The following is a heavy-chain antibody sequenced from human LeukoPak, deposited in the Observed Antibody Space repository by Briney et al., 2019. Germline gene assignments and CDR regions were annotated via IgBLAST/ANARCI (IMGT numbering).Heavy chain of an antibody. CDR1: GDSVSSNSAA. Sequence: SQTLSLTCAISGDSVSSNSAAWNWIRHSPSRGLEWLGRTYYRSKWYNDYAVSVKSRITINPDTSKNQFSLQLNSVTPEDTAVYYCARGVAEGGGELDYWGQGTLVTVSS. CDR2: TYYRSKWYN. CDR3: ARGVAEGGGELDY. D-gene: IGHD3-16*01. J-gene: IGHJ4*02. V-gene: IGHV6-1*01.